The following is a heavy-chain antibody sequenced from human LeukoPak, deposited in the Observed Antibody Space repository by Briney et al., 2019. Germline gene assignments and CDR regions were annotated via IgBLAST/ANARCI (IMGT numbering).Heavy chain of an antibody. CDR3: ARVSPPMVTSGGFDY. J-gene: IGHJ4*02. V-gene: IGHV3-48*04. CDR1: GFIFSSYS. Sequence: GGSLRLSCAASGFIFSSYSINWIRQAPGKGLEWVAYISSISDPIYYADSVKGRFTISRDNAKNSVHLQMNRLRAEDTAVYYCARVSPPMVTSGGFDYWGQGTLVTVSS. CDR2: ISSISDPI. D-gene: IGHD5-18*01.